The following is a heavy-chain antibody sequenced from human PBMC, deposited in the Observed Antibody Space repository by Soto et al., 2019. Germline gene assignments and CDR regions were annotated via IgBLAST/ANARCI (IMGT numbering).Heavy chain of an antibody. J-gene: IGHJ6*03. CDR2: ISWNSGSI. V-gene: IGHV3-9*01. D-gene: IGHD4-17*01. Sequence: GGSLRLSCAASGFTFDDYAMHWVRQAPGKGLEWVSGISWNSGSIGYADSVKGRFTISRDNAKNSLYLQMNSLRAEDTALYYCAKDLGGGDYDYYYYYMDVWGKGTTVTVSS. CDR3: AKDLGGGDYDYYYYYMDV. CDR1: GFTFDDYA.